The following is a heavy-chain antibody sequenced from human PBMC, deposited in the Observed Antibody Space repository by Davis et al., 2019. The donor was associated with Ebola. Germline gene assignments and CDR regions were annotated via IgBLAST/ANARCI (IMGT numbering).Heavy chain of an antibody. CDR2: TYYRSKWYN. CDR1: GDSVSSNSAA. J-gene: IGHJ6*02. CDR3: ARDRAIFGVSNYYYYYGMDV. Sequence: MPSETLSLTCAISGDSVSSNSAAWNWIRQSPSRGLEWLGRTYYRSKWYNDYAVSVKSRITINPDTSKNQFSLQLNSVTPEDTAVYYCARDRAIFGVSNYYYYYGMDVWGQGTTVTVSS. V-gene: IGHV6-1*01. D-gene: IGHD3-3*01.